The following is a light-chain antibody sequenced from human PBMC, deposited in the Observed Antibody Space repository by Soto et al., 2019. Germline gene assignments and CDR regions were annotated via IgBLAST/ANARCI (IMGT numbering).Light chain of an antibody. J-gene: IGKJ1*01. CDR2: GAS. CDR3: HQYHMWPSWT. V-gene: IGKV3-15*01. CDR1: RGVKTN. Sequence: DIVMTQSPATLSVSPGETASLSCRASRGVKTNVVWYQHKAGQSPRVLFYGASIRDTGVPDRFSGSGSGTEFVLTISGLQPDDLAVYYCHQYHMWPSWTFGQGTKVDI.